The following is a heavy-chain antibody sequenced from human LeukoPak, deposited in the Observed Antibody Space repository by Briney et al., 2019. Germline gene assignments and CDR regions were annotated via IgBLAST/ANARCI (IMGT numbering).Heavy chain of an antibody. V-gene: IGHV1-18*04. CDR1: GYTFTGYY. CDR3: ASSKGGITMIVVVNSAFDV. D-gene: IGHD3-22*01. CDR2: ISAYNGNT. J-gene: IGHJ3*01. Sequence: EALVKVSCKASGYTFTGYYMHWVRQAPGQGLEWMGWISAYNGNTNYAQNLQGRVTLTTDTSTSTAYMELRSLRSDDTAVYYCASSKGGITMIVVVNSAFDVWGPGTMVTVSS.